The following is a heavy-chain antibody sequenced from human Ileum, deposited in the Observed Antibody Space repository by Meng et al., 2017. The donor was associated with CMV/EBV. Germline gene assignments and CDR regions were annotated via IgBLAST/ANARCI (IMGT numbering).Heavy chain of an antibody. J-gene: IGHJ6*02. V-gene: IGHV3-7*01. CDR1: GFTFSRYW. D-gene: IGHD3-10*02. CDR2: IKQDGSEK. CDR3: ARDRDFVPQGGYYDMGV. Sequence: GGSLRLSCAASGFTFSRYWMNWVRQAPGKGLEWVANIKQDGSEKYYGDSVEGRFTISRDNAKNSLYLQMNSLRAEDTAVYYCARDRDFVPQGGYYDMGVWGQGTMVTVSS.